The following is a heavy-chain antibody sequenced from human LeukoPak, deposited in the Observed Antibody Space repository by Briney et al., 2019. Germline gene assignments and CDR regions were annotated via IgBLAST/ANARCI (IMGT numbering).Heavy chain of an antibody. CDR1: GGSISSSNYY. V-gene: IGHV4-39*07. CDR3: VRLTIFGVLSINWFDP. D-gene: IGHD3-3*02. Sequence: PSETLSLTCTVSGGSISSSNYYWGWIRQPPGKGLEWIGSTLYSGDTHYNPYFKSRATVSADTSKNQFSLKVTYVTAADTAVYYCVRLTIFGVLSINWFDPWGQGTLVTVSS. J-gene: IGHJ5*02. CDR2: TLYSGDT.